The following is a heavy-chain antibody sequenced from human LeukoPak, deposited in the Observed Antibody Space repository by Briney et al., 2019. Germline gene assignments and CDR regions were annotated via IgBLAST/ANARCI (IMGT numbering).Heavy chain of an antibody. CDR1: GYTFTGYY. CDR3: ARDRYGDYFRGDY. V-gene: IGHV1-2*02. CDR2: INPNSGDT. D-gene: IGHD4-17*01. J-gene: IGHJ4*02. Sequence: ASVKVSCKASGYTFTGYYMHWVRQAPGQGPEWMGWINPNSGDTNYAQKFQGRVTMTRDTSISTAYMELSRLRSDDTAVYYCARDRYGDYFRGDYWGQGTLVTVSS.